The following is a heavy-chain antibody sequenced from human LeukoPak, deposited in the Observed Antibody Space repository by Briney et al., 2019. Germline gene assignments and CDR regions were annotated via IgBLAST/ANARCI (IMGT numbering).Heavy chain of an antibody. Sequence: PSETLSLTCAVYGGTFSDYNWSWIRQPPGKGLEWIGEINHSGSTNYNPSLKSRVTISVDTSKNQFSLKLSSVTAADTAVYYCARGRIATVTTFFDYWGQGTLVTVSS. CDR3: ARGRIATVTTFFDY. CDR1: GGTFSDYN. J-gene: IGHJ4*02. V-gene: IGHV4-34*01. CDR2: INHSGST. D-gene: IGHD4-17*01.